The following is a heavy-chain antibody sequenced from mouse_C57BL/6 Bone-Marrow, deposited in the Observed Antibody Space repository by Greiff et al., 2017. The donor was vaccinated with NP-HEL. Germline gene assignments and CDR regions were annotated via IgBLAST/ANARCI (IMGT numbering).Heavy chain of an antibody. D-gene: IGHD1-1*01. J-gene: IGHJ2*01. CDR2: INPNNGTT. CDR1: GYSFTDYN. Sequence: EVQLQESGPELVKPGASVKISCKASGYSFTDYNMNWVKQSNGKSLEWIGVINPNNGTTSYNQKFKGKATLTVSQSSSTAYMQRNSVTSEDSAVNYCARWGSSLDYWGQGTTLTVSA. V-gene: IGHV1-39*01. CDR3: ARWGSSLDY.